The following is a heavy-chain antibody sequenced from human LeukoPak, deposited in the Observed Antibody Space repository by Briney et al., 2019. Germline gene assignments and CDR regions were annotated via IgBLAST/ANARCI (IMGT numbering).Heavy chain of an antibody. Sequence: GGSLRLSCAASGFTFSSYWMSWVRQAPGKGLEWVANIKQDGSEKYYVDSAKGRFTISRDNVKNSLYLQMNSLRAEDTAVYYCARVIIEYSSSSHYYYYMDVWGKGTTVTVSS. J-gene: IGHJ6*03. V-gene: IGHV3-7*01. CDR1: GFTFSSYW. CDR3: ARVIIEYSSSSHYYYYMDV. D-gene: IGHD6-6*01. CDR2: IKQDGSEK.